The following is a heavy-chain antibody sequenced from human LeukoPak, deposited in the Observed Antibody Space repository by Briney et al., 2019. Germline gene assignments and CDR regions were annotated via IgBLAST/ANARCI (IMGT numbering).Heavy chain of an antibody. CDR1: GFTFSSYA. V-gene: IGHV3-23*01. J-gene: IGHJ4*02. D-gene: IGHD3-10*01. Sequence: PGGSLRLSCAASGFTFSSYAMSWVRQAPGKGLDWVSGISGSGASTSYADSVKGRFTISRDNSKNTLYLQMNSLRAEDTALYYCAKRGYGSGSSKYDDYWGQGTLVTVSS. CDR3: AKRGYGSGSSKYDDY. CDR2: ISGSGAST.